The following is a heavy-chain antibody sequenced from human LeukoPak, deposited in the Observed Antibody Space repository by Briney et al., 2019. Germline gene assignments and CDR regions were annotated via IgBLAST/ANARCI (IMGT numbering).Heavy chain of an antibody. V-gene: IGHV1-2*06. CDR3: ARDSPPDYDFWSGYISDYNWFDP. J-gene: IGHJ5*02. CDR2: INPNSGGT. CDR1: GYTFTGYY. Sequence: AASVKVSCKASGYTFTGYYMHWVRQAPGQGLEWMGRINPNSGGTNYAQKFQGRVTMTRDTSISTAYMELSRLRSDDTAVYYCARDSPPDYDFWSGYISDYNWFDPWGREPWSPSPQ. D-gene: IGHD3-3*01.